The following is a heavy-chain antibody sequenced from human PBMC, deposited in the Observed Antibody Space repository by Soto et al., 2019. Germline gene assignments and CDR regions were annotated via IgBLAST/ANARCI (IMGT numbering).Heavy chain of an antibody. Sequence: ASVKVSCKAFGYTFTNYGINWVRQAPGQGLGWMGWISAYKGNTNYVQKFQGRVTMTTDTATSTAYMELRSLRFDDTAVYYCARGYCSSISCPRIDYWGQGTLVTVSS. CDR1: GYTFTNYG. V-gene: IGHV1-18*04. J-gene: IGHJ4*02. CDR2: ISAYKGNT. CDR3: ARGYCSSISCPRIDY. D-gene: IGHD2-2*01.